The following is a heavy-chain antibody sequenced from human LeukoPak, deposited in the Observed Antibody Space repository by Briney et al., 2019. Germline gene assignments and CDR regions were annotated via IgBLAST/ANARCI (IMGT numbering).Heavy chain of an antibody. CDR1: EFTFDDYA. Sequence: GGSLRLSCAASEFTFDDYAMHWVRQAPGKGLEWVSGISWNSGSIGYADSVKGRFTISRDNAKNSLYLQMNSLRAEDTAVYYCAKSTAYSISMIVVIKPMDAWGQGTTVTVSS. CDR2: ISWNSGSI. J-gene: IGHJ6*02. V-gene: IGHV3-9*01. CDR3: AKSTAYSISMIVVIKPMDA. D-gene: IGHD3-22*01.